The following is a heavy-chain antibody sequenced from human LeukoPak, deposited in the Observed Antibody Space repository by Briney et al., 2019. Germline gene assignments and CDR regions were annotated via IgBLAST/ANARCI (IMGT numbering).Heavy chain of an antibody. CDR1: GGTFSSYA. CDR3: ASFGTITIFGVVIPYYYYMDV. CDR2: IIPIFGTA. V-gene: IGHV1-69*01. J-gene: IGHJ6*03. Sequence: GASVKVSCKASGGTFSSYAISWVRQAPGQGLEWMGGIIPIFGTANYAQKFQGRVTITADESTSTAYMELSSLRSEDTAVYYCASFGTITIFGVVIPYYYYMDVWGKGTTVTVS. D-gene: IGHD3-3*01.